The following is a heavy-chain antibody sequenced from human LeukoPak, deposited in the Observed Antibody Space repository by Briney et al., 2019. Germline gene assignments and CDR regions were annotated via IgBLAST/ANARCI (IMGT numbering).Heavy chain of an antibody. D-gene: IGHD1-26*01. V-gene: IGHV4-61*02. CDR1: GGSISSSSYY. CDR3: ARSGSYSGPYVY. J-gene: IGHJ4*02. Sequence: PSETLSLTCTVSGGSISSSSYYWSWIRQPAGKGLEWIGRIYTTGSTNYNPSLKSRITMSVDTSKNQFSLKLSSVTAADTAVYYCARSGSYSGPYVYWGQGTVVTVSS. CDR2: IYTTGST.